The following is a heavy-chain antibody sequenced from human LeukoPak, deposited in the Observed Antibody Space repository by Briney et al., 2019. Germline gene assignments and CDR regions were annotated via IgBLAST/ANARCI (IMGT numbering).Heavy chain of an antibody. V-gene: IGHV3-7*01. D-gene: IGHD3-3*01. CDR2: IKQDGSEK. J-gene: IGHJ3*02. CDR1: GLTFSNYW. CDR3: ASPEWLPDSIDI. Sequence: PGGSLRLSCAASGLTFSNYWMTWVRQAPGKGLEWVATIKQDGSEKYYVDSVKGRITISRDNAKNSLYLQMNSLRAEDTAVYYCASPEWLPDSIDIWGQGTMVTVSS.